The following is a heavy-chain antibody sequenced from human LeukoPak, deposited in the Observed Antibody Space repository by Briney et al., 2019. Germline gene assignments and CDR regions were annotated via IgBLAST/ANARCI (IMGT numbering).Heavy chain of an antibody. D-gene: IGHD4/OR15-4a*01. CDR3: ARDLGAP. CDR2: ISGSGGST. V-gene: IGHV3-23*01. J-gene: IGHJ5*02. CDR1: GFTLSNYG. Sequence: PGGSLRLSCAASGFTLSNYGMSWVRQAPGKGLEWVSGISGSGGSTYYADSVKGRFTISRDNSKNTLYLQMNSLRAEDTAVYYCARDLGAPWGQGTLVTVSS.